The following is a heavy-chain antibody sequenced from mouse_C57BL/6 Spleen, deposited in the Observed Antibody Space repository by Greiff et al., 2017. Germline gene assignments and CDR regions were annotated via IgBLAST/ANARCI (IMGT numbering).Heavy chain of an antibody. V-gene: IGHV1-82*01. J-gene: IGHJ4*01. CDR2: IYPGDGDT. D-gene: IGHD3-1*01. Sequence: VQLQQSGPELVKPGASVKISCKASGYAFSSSWMNWVKQRPGKGLEWIGRIYPGDGDTNYNGKFKGKATLTADKSSSTAYMQLSSLTSEDSAVYFCAREGKSGPDYAMDYWGQGTSVTVSS. CDR3: AREGKSGPDYAMDY. CDR1: GYAFSSSW.